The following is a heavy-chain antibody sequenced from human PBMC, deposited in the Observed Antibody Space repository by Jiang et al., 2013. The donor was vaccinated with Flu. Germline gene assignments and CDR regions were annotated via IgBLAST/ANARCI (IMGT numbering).Heavy chain of an antibody. D-gene: IGHD3-16*02. CDR3: AREVMITFGGVIGY. V-gene: IGHV3-11*04. Sequence: SSSGSTIYYADSVKGRFTISRDNAKNSLYLQMNSLRAEDTAVYYCAREVMITFGGVIGYWGQGTLVTVSS. CDR2: SSSGSTI. J-gene: IGHJ4*02.